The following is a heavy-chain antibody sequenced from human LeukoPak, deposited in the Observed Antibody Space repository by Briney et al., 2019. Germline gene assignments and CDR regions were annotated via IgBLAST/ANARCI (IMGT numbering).Heavy chain of an antibody. CDR2: ISAYNGNT. J-gene: IGHJ6*02. V-gene: IGHV1-18*01. Sequence: ASVKVSCKASGGTFSSYAISWVRQAPGQGLEWMGWISAYNGNTNYAQKLQGRVTMTTDTSTSTAYMELRSLRSDDTAVYYCARDSIFGVASHYYYGMDVWGQGTTVTVSS. CDR3: ARDSIFGVASHYYYGMDV. CDR1: GGTFSSYA. D-gene: IGHD3-3*01.